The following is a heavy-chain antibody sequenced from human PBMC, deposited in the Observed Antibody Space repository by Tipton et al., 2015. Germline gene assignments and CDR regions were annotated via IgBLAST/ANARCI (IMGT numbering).Heavy chain of an antibody. D-gene: IGHD4-23*01. V-gene: IGHV3-48*02. J-gene: IGHJ4*02. CDR3: GRGRDYGDNRALDT. CDR2: ISSSSAI. CDR1: GFTFSTYS. Sequence: GSLRLSCAASGFTFSTYSMNWVRQAPGKGLEWVSYISSSSAIYYADSVKGRFTISRDNAESSLYLQMNSLRDEDTAVYYCGRGRDYGDNRALDTWGQGTLVTVSS.